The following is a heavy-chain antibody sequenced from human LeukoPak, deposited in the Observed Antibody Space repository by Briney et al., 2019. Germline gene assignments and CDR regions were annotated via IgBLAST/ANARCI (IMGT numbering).Heavy chain of an antibody. CDR2: INAGNGNT. V-gene: IGHV1-3*01. CDR3: ARVMGYYYDSSGYDIGY. CDR1: GYTFTSYA. D-gene: IGHD3-22*01. Sequence: SVKVSCKASGYTFTSYAMHWVRQAPGQRLEWMGWINAGNGNTKYSQKFQGRVTITRDTSASTAYMELSSLRSEGTAVYYCARVMGYYYDSSGYDIGYWGQGTLVTVSS. J-gene: IGHJ4*02.